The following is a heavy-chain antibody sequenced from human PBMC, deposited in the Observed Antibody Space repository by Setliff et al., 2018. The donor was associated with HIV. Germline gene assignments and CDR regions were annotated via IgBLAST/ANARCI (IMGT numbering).Heavy chain of an antibody. V-gene: IGHV4-61*09. CDR2: VYTTGGT. D-gene: IGHD2-8*02. Sequence: LSLTCTVSGGSISSGIYYWIWIRQPAGKGLEWIGHVYTTGGTNYNPSLESRLTISVDTSRNQFSLRLSSVSAADTAVYYCARAPTGVTNAFDIWGQGTMVTVSS. CDR1: GGSISSGIYY. CDR3: ARAPTGVTNAFDI. J-gene: IGHJ3*02.